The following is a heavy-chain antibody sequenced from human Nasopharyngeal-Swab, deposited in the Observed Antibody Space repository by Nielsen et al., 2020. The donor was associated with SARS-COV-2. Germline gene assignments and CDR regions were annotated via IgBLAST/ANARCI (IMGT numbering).Heavy chain of an antibody. CDR3: ARVTTVTSWYFDY. CDR2: IFTSGST. Sequence: SETLSLTCTVSGGSFSTGSYYWNWIRQPAGKGLEWIGRIFTSGSTDYNPSLKSRVTMSIDTSKNQFSLNLTSVTAADTAVYYCARVTTVTSWYFDYWGQGTLVTVSS. D-gene: IGHD4-17*01. V-gene: IGHV4-61*02. CDR1: GGSFSTGSYY. J-gene: IGHJ4*02.